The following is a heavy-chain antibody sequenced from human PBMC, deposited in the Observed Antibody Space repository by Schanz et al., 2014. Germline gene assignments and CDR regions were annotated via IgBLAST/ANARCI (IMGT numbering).Heavy chain of an antibody. J-gene: IGHJ4*02. CDR3: ARGGPAYYFDD. V-gene: IGHV3-48*01. Sequence: EVQLVESGGGLVQPGGSLRLSCAASGFTFSSHSFNWVRQAPGKGLEWISYITYNGGTIYYADSVKGRFTISRDNAKNSLYLEMNSLRAEDTALYYCARGGPAYYFDDWGQGTLVTVSS. CDR2: ITYNGGTI. CDR1: GFTFSSHS.